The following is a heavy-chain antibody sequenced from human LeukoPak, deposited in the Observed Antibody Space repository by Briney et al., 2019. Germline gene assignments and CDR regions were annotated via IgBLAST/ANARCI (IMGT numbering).Heavy chain of an antibody. CDR1: GFTFDDYG. CDR3: ARDRVNTVTLGDGMYYYYYYMDV. D-gene: IGHD4-17*01. CDR2: INWNGGST. J-gene: IGHJ6*03. Sequence: PGGSLRLSCAASGFTFDDYGMSWVRHAPGKGLEWVSGINWNGGSTVYADSVKGRFTISRDNAKNSLYLQMNSLRDEDTALYHCARDRVNTVTLGDGMYYYYYYMDVWGKGTTVTISS. V-gene: IGHV3-20*01.